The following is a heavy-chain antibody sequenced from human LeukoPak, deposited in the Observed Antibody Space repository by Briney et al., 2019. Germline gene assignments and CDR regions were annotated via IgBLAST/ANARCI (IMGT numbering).Heavy chain of an antibody. Sequence: SETLSLTCTVSGGSISSYYWSWIRQPAGKGLEWIGRIYTSGSTNYNPSLKSRVTMSVDTSKNQFSLKLSSVTAADTAVYYCARGRRSAWYDVFGLDPWGQGTLVTVSS. CDR3: ARGRRSAWYDVFGLDP. J-gene: IGHJ5*02. V-gene: IGHV4-4*07. CDR1: GGSISSYY. CDR2: IYTSGST. D-gene: IGHD6-13*01.